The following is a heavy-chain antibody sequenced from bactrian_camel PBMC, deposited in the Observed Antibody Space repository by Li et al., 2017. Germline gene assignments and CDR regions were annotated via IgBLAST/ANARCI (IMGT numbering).Heavy chain of an antibody. CDR1: GVTLSRAC. CDR3: AGSAGPWAVRCGLARSLYTS. Sequence: QVQLVESGGGSVQAGGSLRVSCEGSGVTLSRACMGWFRQAPGKEREGVAMIDEDGATTYADTVQGRFTISKGNGRLTLYLQMNNLKPEDTAMYYCAGSAGPWAVRCGLARSLYTSWGQGTQVTVS. J-gene: IGHJ6*01. CDR2: IDEDGAT. D-gene: IGHD6*01. V-gene: IGHV3S6*01.